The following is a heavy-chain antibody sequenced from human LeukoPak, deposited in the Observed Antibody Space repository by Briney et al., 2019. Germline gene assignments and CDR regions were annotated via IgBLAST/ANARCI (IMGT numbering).Heavy chain of an antibody. CDR3: ARRYYYDSTAWAD. J-gene: IGHJ4*02. D-gene: IGHD3-22*01. V-gene: IGHV5-51*01. Sequence: GESLKISCKGSGYSFTSYWIGWVRQMPGKGLGWMGIIYPGDSDTRYSPSFLGQVTISADKSISTAYLQWSSLKASDTAMYYCARRYYYDSTAWADWGQGTLVTVSS. CDR1: GYSFTSYW. CDR2: IYPGDSDT.